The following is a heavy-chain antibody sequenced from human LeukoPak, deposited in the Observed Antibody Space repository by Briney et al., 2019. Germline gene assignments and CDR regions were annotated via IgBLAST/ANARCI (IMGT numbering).Heavy chain of an antibody. Sequence: SETLSLTCAVSDDSFSSPYWTWIREPPGKGLEWIWYISYIGRTNYNPSLKSRVTISIDTSKNQFSLKLTSVTAADTAVYYCARDLVTVTKGFDIWGQGTMVSVSS. CDR1: DDSFSSPY. V-gene: IGHV4-59*11. CDR3: ARDLVTVTKGFDI. D-gene: IGHD4-17*01. CDR2: ISYIGRT. J-gene: IGHJ3*02.